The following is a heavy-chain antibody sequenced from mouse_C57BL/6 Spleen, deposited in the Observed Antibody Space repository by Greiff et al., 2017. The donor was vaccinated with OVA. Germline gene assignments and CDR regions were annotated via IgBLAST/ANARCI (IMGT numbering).Heavy chain of an antibody. CDR1: GYTFTDYY. Sequence: LVESGAELVKPGASVKISCKASGYTFTDYYINWVKQRPGQGLEWIGKLGPGSGSTYYNEKFKGKATLTADKSSSTAYMQLSSLTSEDSAVYFCARWGITTVVSYFDYWGQGTTLTVSS. CDR2: LGPGSGST. V-gene: IGHV1-77*01. CDR3: ARWGITTVVSYFDY. D-gene: IGHD1-1*01. J-gene: IGHJ2*01.